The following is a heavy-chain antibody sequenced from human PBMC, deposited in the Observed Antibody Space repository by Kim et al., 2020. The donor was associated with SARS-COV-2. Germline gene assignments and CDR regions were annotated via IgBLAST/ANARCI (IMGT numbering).Heavy chain of an antibody. Sequence: GGSLRLSCAASGFTFSSYGMHWVRPAPGKGLEWVAVISYDGSNKYYADSVKGRFTISRDNSKNTLYLQMNSLRAEDTAVYYCANWRGYCSSTSCPPNDYWGQGTLVTVSS. CDR3: ANWRGYCSSTSCPPNDY. V-gene: IGHV3-30*18. D-gene: IGHD2-2*01. J-gene: IGHJ4*02. CDR2: ISYDGSNK. CDR1: GFTFSSYG.